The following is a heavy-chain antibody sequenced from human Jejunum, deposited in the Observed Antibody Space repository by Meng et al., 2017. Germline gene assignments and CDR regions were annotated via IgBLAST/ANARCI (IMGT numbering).Heavy chain of an antibody. CDR2: IFYNGVT. CDR3: ARLGGRDMPPYENFK. J-gene: IGHJ4*02. CDR1: GGSISRSAYY. D-gene: IGHD1-7*01. Sequence: QLQLQETGPGLVKPSETLSLTCTVSGGSISRSAYYWGWIRQPPGKGLEWIGNIFYNGVTYYNPSLKSRVTLSVDTSKNQFSLKLPSVTAADTAVYYCARLGGRDMPPYENFKWGPGALVTVSS. V-gene: IGHV4-39*01.